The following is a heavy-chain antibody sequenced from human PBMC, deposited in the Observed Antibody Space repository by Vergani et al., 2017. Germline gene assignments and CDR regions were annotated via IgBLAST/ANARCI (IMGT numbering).Heavy chain of an antibody. J-gene: IGHJ4*02. V-gene: IGHV4-59*12. D-gene: IGHD5-24*01. CDR1: GGSISSYY. CDR3: ARGTPIIDY. CDR2: IYYSGST. Sequence: QVQLQESGPGLLRPSETLSLTCTVSGGSISSYYWSWIRQPPGKGLEWIWYIYYSGSTNYNPSLKSRVTMSIATSTNQFSLKLTSVTAADTAIYYCARGTPIIDYWGQGSLVTVSS.